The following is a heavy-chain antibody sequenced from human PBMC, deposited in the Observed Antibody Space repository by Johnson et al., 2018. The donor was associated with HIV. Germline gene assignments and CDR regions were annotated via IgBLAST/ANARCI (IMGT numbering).Heavy chain of an antibody. CDR3: AKVSQQQLGAFDI. J-gene: IGHJ3*02. CDR2: IYSGGST. V-gene: IGHV3-66*02. CDR1: GFTFSDYY. D-gene: IGHD6-6*01. Sequence: VQLVESGGGLVKPGGSLRLSCAASGFTFSDYYMSWIRQAPGKGLEWVSVIYSGGSTYYADSVKGRFTISRDNSKNTLYLQMNSLRAEDTAVYYCAKVSQQQLGAFDIWGQGTMVTVSS.